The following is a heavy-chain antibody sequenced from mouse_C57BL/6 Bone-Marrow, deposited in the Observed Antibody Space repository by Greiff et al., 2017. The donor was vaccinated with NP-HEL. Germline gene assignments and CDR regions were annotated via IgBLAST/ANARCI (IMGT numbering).Heavy chain of an antibody. CDR3: ARRADGYYVWFAY. CDR1: GYTFTSYW. J-gene: IGHJ3*01. CDR2: IDPSDSYT. V-gene: IGHV1-50*01. Sequence: QVQLQQPGAELVKPGASVKLSCKASGYTFTSYWMQWVKQRPGQGLEWIGEIDPSDSYTNYNQKFKGKATLTVDTSTSTAYMQLISLTSEDSAVYYCARRADGYYVWFAYWGQGTLVTVSA. D-gene: IGHD2-3*01.